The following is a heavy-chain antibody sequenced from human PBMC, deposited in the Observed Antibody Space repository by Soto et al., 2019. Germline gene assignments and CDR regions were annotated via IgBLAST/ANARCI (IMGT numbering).Heavy chain of an antibody. D-gene: IGHD3-10*01. CDR1: GYTFSRYG. CDR2: ISAYNGNT. Sequence: ASGKVSWKASGYTFSRYGISWGRQAPGQGLEWMGWISAYNGNTNYAQKLQGRVTMTTDTSTSTAYMELRSLRSDDTAVYYCARDSLFLWFGDFRILFDYWGQGTLVPVSS. CDR3: ARDSLFLWFGDFRILFDY. J-gene: IGHJ4*02. V-gene: IGHV1-18*01.